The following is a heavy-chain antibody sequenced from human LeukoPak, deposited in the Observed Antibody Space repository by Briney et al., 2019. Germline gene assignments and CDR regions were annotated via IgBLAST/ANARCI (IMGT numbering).Heavy chain of an antibody. V-gene: IGHV4-4*07. CDR1: GGSISSYY. D-gene: IGHD1-26*01. CDR2: IHSSGST. Sequence: SETLSLTCTVSGGSISSYYWSWIRQPAGKGLEWIGRIHSSGSTNYNPSLKSRVTMSLDASKNQFSLRLTSVTAADSAVCFCARNLGSNWFDPWGQGTLVTVSS. CDR3: ARNLGSNWFDP. J-gene: IGHJ5*02.